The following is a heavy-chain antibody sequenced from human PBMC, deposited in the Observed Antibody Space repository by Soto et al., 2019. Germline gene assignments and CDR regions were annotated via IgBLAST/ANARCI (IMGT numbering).Heavy chain of an antibody. Sequence: SVPTLVNPTETLTLTCTVSGFSLSNARMGVSWIRHPPGKALQWLAHIFSNDEKSYSTSLKSRLTISKDTSKSQVVLTMPTMDPVDTATYYCARILMPLAAAGPVRYYYYGMDVWAQGTTLTVSS. J-gene: IGHJ6*02. D-gene: IGHD6-13*01. CDR3: ARILMPLAAAGPVRYYYYGMDV. CDR2: IFSNDEK. CDR1: GFSLSNARMG. V-gene: IGHV2-26*01.